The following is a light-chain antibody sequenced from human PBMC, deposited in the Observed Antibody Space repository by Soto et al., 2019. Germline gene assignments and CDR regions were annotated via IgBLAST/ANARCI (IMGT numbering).Light chain of an antibody. J-gene: IGKJ4*01. CDR2: AAS. V-gene: IGKV1-9*01. Sequence: DIQLTQSPSFLSASVGDRVTITCRASQGISSYLAWYQQKPGRAPKLLIYAASTLQTGVPSNFSGSGSGTEFTLTISSLQPDDFATSYCQQLNSYPLTFGGGTKVEIK. CDR1: QGISSY. CDR3: QQLNSYPLT.